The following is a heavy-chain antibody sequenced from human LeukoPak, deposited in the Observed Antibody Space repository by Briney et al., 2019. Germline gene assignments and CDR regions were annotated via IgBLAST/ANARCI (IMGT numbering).Heavy chain of an antibody. V-gene: IGHV4-61*02. D-gene: IGHD3-10*02. CDR2: IYTSGST. CDR3: AREKKMFCFDGMAV. J-gene: IGHJ6*02. CDR1: GGSISSGSYY. Sequence: SETLSLTCTVSGGSISSGSYYWSWIRQPAGKGLEWIGRIYTSGSTNYNPSLRSRVTISVDTSKNQFSLKLSSVTAADTAVYYWAREKKMFCFDGMAVGAQGPRPTVSS.